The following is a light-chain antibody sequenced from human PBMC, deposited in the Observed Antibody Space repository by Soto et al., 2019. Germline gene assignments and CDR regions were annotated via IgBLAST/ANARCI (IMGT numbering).Light chain of an antibody. CDR3: TSYTSSSPYV. CDR2: AVS. J-gene: IGLJ1*01. CDR1: SSDVGGYNY. V-gene: IGLV2-14*01. Sequence: QSVLTQPASVSGSPGQSITISCTGTSSDVGGYNYVSWYQQHPGKDTKLMISAVSNRPSGISHRFSGSKSGNKASLTISGLQAEDEADYYCTSYTSSSPYVFGTGTQVTAL.